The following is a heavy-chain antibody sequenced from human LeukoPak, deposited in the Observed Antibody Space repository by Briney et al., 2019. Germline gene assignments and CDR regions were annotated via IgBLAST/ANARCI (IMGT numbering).Heavy chain of an antibody. V-gene: IGHV3-53*01. CDR2: IYIGGST. CDR1: GFTFSSYG. D-gene: IGHD1-26*01. J-gene: IGHJ4*02. CDR3: ARDRREYSGNYFDY. Sequence: GGSLRLSCAASGFTFSSYGMNWVRQAPGKGLEWVSVIYIGGSTYYADSVKGRFTISIDNSKNTLYLQMNSLRAEDTAVYYCARDRREYSGNYFDYWGQGTLVTVSS.